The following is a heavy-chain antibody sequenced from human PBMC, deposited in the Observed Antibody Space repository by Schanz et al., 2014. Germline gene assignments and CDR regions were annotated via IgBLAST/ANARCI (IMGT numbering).Heavy chain of an antibody. CDR2: IHHRGST. CDR3: ARGERSGFGELLDY. J-gene: IGHJ4*02. Sequence: QVQLQESGPGLVKPSGTLSLTCAVSGDSISSSNWWAWVRQPPGMGLEWIGEIHHRGSTNYNPSLKSRVTISVEKSKNPFSLKLSSVTAADTAVYYCARGERSGFGELLDYWGQGTLVSVSS. D-gene: IGHD3-10*01. V-gene: IGHV4-4*02. CDR1: GDSISSSNW.